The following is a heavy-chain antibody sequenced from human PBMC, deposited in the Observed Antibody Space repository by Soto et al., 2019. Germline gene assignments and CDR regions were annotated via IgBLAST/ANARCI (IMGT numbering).Heavy chain of an antibody. CDR1: GYTFTSYG. CDR2: ISAYNGNT. V-gene: IGHV1-18*01. CDR3: ARDCLGAPRGTSCPISSWHFRANWFDP. J-gene: IGHJ5*02. D-gene: IGHD2-2*01. Sequence: GASVKVSCKASGYTFTSYGISWVRQAPGRGLEWMGWISAYNGNTNYAQKLQGRVTMTTDTSTSTAYMELRGLRSDDTAVYYCARDCLGAPRGTSCPISSWHFRANWFDPWGQGTLVTVSS.